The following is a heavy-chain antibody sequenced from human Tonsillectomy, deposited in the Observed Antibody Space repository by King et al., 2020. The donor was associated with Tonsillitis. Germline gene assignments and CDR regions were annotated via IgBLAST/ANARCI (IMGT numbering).Heavy chain of an antibody. D-gene: IGHD3-10*01. J-gene: IGHJ3*02. Sequence: HVQLVESGAEVKKPGASVKVSCKASGYTFTGYYMHWVRQAPGQGLEWMGWINPNSGGTNYAQKFQGRVTMTRDTSISTAYMELSRLRSDDTAVYYCALTWGDGELNAFDIWGQGTMVTVSS. CDR1: GYTFTGYY. V-gene: IGHV1-2*02. CDR3: ALTWGDGELNAFDI. CDR2: INPNSGGT.